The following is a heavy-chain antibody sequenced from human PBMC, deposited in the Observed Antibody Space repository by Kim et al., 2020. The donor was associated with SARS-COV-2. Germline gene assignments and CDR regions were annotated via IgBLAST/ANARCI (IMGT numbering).Heavy chain of an antibody. CDR2: INSDGSNT. J-gene: IGHJ6*02. V-gene: IGHV3-74*01. D-gene: IGHD3-10*01. Sequence: GGSLRLSCAASGFTFSNYWMHWVRQAPGKGLVWVSRINSDGSNTNYADSLKGRFTISRDNAKNTLYLQMNSLRAEDTAVYYCIRRSPGNMDVWGQGTTVTVSS. CDR1: GFTFSNYW. CDR3: IRRSPGNMDV.